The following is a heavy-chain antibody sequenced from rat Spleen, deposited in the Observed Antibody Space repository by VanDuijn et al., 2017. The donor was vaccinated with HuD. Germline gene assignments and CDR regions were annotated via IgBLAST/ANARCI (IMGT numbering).Heavy chain of an antibody. CDR2: ISTGGGNT. J-gene: IGHJ3*01. CDR1: GFTFSDSY. D-gene: IGHD1-6*01. V-gene: IGHV5-25*01. CDR3: ATGPRILRLDWFAY. Sequence: EVQLVESGGGLVQPGRSLKLSCAASGFTFSDSYMAWVRQAPTKGLEWVASISTGGGNTYYRDSVKGRFTISRDNAKSTLYLHMDSLTSEDTATYYCATGPRILRLDWFAYWGQGTLVTVSS.